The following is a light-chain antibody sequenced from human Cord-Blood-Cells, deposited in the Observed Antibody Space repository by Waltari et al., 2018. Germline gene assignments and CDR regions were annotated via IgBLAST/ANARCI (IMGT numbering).Light chain of an antibody. CDR2: GAS. J-gene: IGKJ1*01. CDR1: QRVSRSD. V-gene: IGKV3-20*01. Sequence: EIVLTQSPGTLSLSPGERATLSCRARQRVSRSDLAWYQQKSGQAPRLLIYGASSRATAIPDRFSGSGSGTDFTLTISRLEPEDFAVYYCQQYGSSPPAWTFGQGTKVEIK. CDR3: QQYGSSPPAWT.